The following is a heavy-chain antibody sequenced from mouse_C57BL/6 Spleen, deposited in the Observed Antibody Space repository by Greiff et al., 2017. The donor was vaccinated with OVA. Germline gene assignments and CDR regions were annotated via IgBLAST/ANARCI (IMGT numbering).Heavy chain of an antibody. CDR1: GFTFSSYA. D-gene: IGHD2-10*01. V-gene: IGHV5-4*01. J-gene: IGHJ2*01. Sequence: EVKLVESGGGLVKPGGSLKLSCAASGFTFSSYAMSWVRQTPEKRLEWVATISDGGSYTYYPDNVKGRFTISRDNAKNNLYLHMSHLKSEDTAMYYCARDHLLRYYLDYWGQGTTLTVSS. CDR3: ARDHLLRYYLDY. CDR2: ISDGGSYT.